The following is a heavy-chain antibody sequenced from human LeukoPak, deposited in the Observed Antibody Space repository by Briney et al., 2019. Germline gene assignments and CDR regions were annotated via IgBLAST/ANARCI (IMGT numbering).Heavy chain of an antibody. CDR3: ARDPLSGPGYSGSRDGDY. J-gene: IGHJ4*02. Sequence: SETLSLTCTVSGGSISSSSYYWGWIRQPPGKGLEWIGYIYYSGSTYYNPSLKSRVTISVDTSKNQFSLKLSSVTAADTAVYYCARDPLSGPGYSGSRDGDYWGQGTLVTVSS. V-gene: IGHV4-30-4*08. CDR2: IYYSGST. D-gene: IGHD1-26*01. CDR1: GGSISSSSYY.